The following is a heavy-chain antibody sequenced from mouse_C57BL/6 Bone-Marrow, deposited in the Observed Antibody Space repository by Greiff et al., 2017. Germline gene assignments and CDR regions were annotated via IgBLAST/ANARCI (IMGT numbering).Heavy chain of an antibody. D-gene: IGHD2-4*01. CDR3: ARCDYGYWYFDV. Sequence: QVQLQQSGAELARPGASVKLSCKASGYTFTSYGISWVKQRTGQGLEWIGEIYPRSGNTYYNEKFKGKATLTADKSSSTSYMELRSLTSEDSAVYFCARCDYGYWYFDVWGTGTTVTVSS. J-gene: IGHJ1*03. V-gene: IGHV1-81*01. CDR1: GYTFTSYG. CDR2: IYPRSGNT.